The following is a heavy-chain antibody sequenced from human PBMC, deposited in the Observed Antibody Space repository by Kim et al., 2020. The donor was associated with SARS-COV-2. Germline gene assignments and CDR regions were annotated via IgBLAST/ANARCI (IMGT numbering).Heavy chain of an antibody. V-gene: IGHV1-3*01. CDR2: INAGNGDA. CDR1: GYTFTRYA. CDR3: ARSLIAVADASQY. J-gene: IGHJ1*01. D-gene: IGHD6-19*01. Sequence: ASVKVSCKASGYTFTRYAIHWVRQAPGQRLEWMGWINAGNGDAKYSQKFQGRVIITRDTSATTAYMELSSLRSEDTAVYYCARSLIAVADASQYWGQGTLVTVSS.